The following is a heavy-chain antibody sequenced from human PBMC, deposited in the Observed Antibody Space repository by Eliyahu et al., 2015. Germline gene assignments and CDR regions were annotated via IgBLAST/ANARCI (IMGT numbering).Heavy chain of an antibody. D-gene: IGHD4-23*01. V-gene: IGHV5-10-1*03. J-gene: IGHJ5*02. CDR2: IDPSDSYT. Sequence: EVQLVQSGAEVKKPGESLRISCKGSGYXFTSYWISWVRQMPGKGLEWMGRIDPSDSYTNYSPSFQGHVTISADKSISTAYLQWSSLKASDTAMYYCARLGWFDPNPNWFDPWGQGTLVTVSS. CDR1: GYXFTSYW. CDR3: ARLGWFDPNPNWFDP.